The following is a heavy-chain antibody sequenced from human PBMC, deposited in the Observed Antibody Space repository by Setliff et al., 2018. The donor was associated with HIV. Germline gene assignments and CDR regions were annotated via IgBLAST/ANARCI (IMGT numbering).Heavy chain of an antibody. CDR2: INSDGSVT. J-gene: IGHJ4*02. CDR3: ARVDDDYVWARTYFDY. Sequence: GGSLRLSCAASGFTFSTYWMHWVRQSPGEGLVWVSRINSDGSVTNYADSVKGRFTISRDNAKNTLYLQMSSLRADDTAVYYCARVDDDYVWARTYFDYWGQGSLVTVSS. D-gene: IGHD3-16*01. V-gene: IGHV3-74*01. CDR1: GFTFSTYW.